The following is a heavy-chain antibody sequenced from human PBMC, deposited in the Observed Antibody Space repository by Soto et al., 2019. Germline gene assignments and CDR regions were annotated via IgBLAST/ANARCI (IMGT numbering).Heavy chain of an antibody. CDR3: ARADSGWPKYDWFDP. CDR2: IYYSGST. D-gene: IGHD6-19*01. J-gene: IGHJ5*02. CDR1: GGSISSYY. Sequence: SETLSLTCTVSGGSISSYYWSWIRQPPGKGLEWIGYIYYSGSTNYNPSLKSRVTISVDTSKNQFSLKLSSVTAADTAVYYCARADSGWPKYDWFDPWGQGTLVTVSS. V-gene: IGHV4-59*01.